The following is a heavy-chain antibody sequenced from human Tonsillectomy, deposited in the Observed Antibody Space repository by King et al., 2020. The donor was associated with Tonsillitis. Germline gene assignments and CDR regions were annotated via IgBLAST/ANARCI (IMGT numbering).Heavy chain of an antibody. CDR1: GYTFTNYG. V-gene: IGHV1-18*04. J-gene: IGHJ6*02. D-gene: IGHD3-22*01. Sequence: QLVQSGAEVKKPGASVKVSCKASGYTFTNYGISWVRQATGQGLEWMGWISAYNGNTNYAQKLQGRVTMTTDTSTSTAYMELRSLRSDDTAVYYCARPYYYVSSGPTTYYYYGMDVWGQGTTVTVSS. CDR3: ARPYYYVSSGPTTYYYYGMDV. CDR2: ISAYNGNT.